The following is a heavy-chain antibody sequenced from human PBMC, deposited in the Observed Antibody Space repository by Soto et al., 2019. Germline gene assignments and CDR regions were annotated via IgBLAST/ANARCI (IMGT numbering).Heavy chain of an antibody. CDR2: ISAYNGNT. CDR1: GYTFTSYG. D-gene: IGHD2-15*01. Sequence: QVQLVQSGAEVKKPGASVKVSCKASGYTFTSYGISWVRQAPGQGLEWMGWISAYNGNTNYAQKLQGSVTMTTDTSTSTAYMELRSLRSDDTAVYYCVRMGYCSGGSCYTMAPFDYWRQGTLVTVSS. CDR3: VRMGYCSGGSCYTMAPFDY. J-gene: IGHJ4*02. V-gene: IGHV1-18*01.